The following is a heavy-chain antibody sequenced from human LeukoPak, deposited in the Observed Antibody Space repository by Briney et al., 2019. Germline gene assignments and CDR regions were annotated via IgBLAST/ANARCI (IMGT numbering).Heavy chain of an antibody. CDR2: MNPNSGNS. V-gene: IGHV1-8*01. CDR3: ARGYYDILTGYWTNDAFDI. Sequence: ASVKVSCKASGYTFTSYDLNWVRQATGQGLEWMGWMNPNSGNSGYAHKFQGRVTMTRNTSISTAYMELSSLRSEDTAVYYCARGYYDILTGYWTNDAFDIWGQGTMVTVS. D-gene: IGHD3-9*01. CDR1: GYTFTSYD. J-gene: IGHJ3*02.